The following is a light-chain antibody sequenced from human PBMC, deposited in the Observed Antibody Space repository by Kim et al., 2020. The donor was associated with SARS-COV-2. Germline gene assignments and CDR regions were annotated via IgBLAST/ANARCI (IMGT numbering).Light chain of an antibody. Sequence: SPRQSVTLSRTGTSSDVGAYNYVSWYQQHPGKAPKLMIYDVSKRPSGVPDRFSGSKSGNPASLTISGLQAEDEADYYCCSYAGSWVFGGGTQLTVL. CDR3: CSYAGSWV. CDR1: SSDVGAYNY. J-gene: IGLJ3*02. CDR2: DVS. V-gene: IGLV2-11*01.